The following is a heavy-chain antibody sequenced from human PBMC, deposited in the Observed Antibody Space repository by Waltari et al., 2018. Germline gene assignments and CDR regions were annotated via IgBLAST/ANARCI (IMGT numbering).Heavy chain of an antibody. J-gene: IGHJ4*02. CDR3: ARSRRCSGGSCFDY. Sequence: QVQLQESGPGLVKPSQTLSLTCTVSGGSISSGGYYWSWIRQHPGKGLEWIGYIYHSGSTYYNPSLKSRVTISVDRSKNQFSLKLSSVTAADTAVYYCARSRRCSGGSCFDYWGQGTLVTVSS. CDR2: IYHSGST. D-gene: IGHD2-15*01. CDR1: GGSISSGGYY. V-gene: IGHV4-31*03.